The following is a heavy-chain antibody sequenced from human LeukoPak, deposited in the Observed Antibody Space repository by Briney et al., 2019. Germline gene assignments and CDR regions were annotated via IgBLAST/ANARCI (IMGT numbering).Heavy chain of an antibody. CDR1: GGSFSGSY. D-gene: IGHD5-12*01. V-gene: IGHV4-34*01. CDR2: INHSGST. Sequence: SETLSLTCAVYGGSFSGSYWSWIRQPPGKGLEWIGEINHSGSTNYNPSLKSRVTISVDTSKNQFSLKLSSVTAADTAVYYCARHYSGYANWFDPWGQGTLVTVSS. CDR3: ARHYSGYANWFDP. J-gene: IGHJ5*02.